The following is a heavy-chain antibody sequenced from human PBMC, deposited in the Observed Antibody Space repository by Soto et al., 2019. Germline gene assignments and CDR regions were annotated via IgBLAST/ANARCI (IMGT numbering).Heavy chain of an antibody. V-gene: IGHV3-30-3*01. CDR1: GFTFSSYA. CDR3: AREGGASEDIVVVVAAPGAFDI. Sequence: GGSLRLSCAASGFTFSSYAMHWVRQAPGKGLEWVAVISYDGSNKYYADSVKGRFTISRDNSKNTLYLQMNSLRAEDTAVYYCAREGGASEDIVVVVAAPGAFDIWGQGTMVTVSS. CDR2: ISYDGSNK. J-gene: IGHJ3*02. D-gene: IGHD2-15*01.